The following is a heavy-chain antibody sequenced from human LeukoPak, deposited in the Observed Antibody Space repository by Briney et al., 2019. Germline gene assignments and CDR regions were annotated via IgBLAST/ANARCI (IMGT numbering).Heavy chain of an antibody. Sequence: GGSLRLSCAASGFTVSSNYMSWVRQAPGKGLEWVSVIYSGGSTYYADSVKGRFTISRDSSKNTLYLQMNSLTAEDTAVYYCARVTGEGVSYGMDVWGQGTTVSVSS. V-gene: IGHV3-53*01. CDR2: IYSGGST. J-gene: IGHJ6*02. D-gene: IGHD5/OR15-5a*01. CDR3: ARVTGEGVSYGMDV. CDR1: GFTVSSNY.